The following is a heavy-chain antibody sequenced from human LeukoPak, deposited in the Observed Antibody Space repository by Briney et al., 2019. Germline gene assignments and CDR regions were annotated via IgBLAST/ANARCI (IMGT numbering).Heavy chain of an antibody. J-gene: IGHJ4*02. V-gene: IGHV3-53*01. CDR3: ARDLGVVTVRDY. CDR2: IYSGGST. CDR1: GNYW. D-gene: IGHD2-21*02. Sequence: GGSLRLSCAASGNYWMHWVRQAPGKGLEGVSVIYSGGSTYYADSVKGRFTISRDNSKNTLYLQMNSLRVEDTAVYYCARDLGVVTVRDYWGQGTLVTVSS.